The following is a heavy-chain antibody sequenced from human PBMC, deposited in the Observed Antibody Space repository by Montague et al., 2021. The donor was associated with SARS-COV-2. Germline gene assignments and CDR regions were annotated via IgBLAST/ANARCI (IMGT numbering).Heavy chain of an antibody. CDR1: GFSLSTSGMC. V-gene: IGHV2-70*11. CDR3: ARTVYDILTGDSKRDFDY. CDR2: IDWDDDK. D-gene: IGHD3-9*01. J-gene: IGHJ4*02. Sequence: PALVKPTQTLTLTCTFSGFSLSTSGMCVSWIRQPPGKALEWLARIDWDDDKYYSTSLKTRLTISKDTSKNQVVLTMTNMDPVDTAKYYCARTVYDILTGDSKRDFDYWGQGTLVTVSS.